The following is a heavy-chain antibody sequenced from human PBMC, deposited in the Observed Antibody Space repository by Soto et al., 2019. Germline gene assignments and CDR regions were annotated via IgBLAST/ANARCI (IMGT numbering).Heavy chain of an antibody. J-gene: IGHJ4*02. V-gene: IGHV1-2*02. CDR1: GYSFSEFF. CDR3: AQATGHTAFEN. Sequence: SLKVSCKASGYSFSEFFIDWGRQAPGQGLEWMGWVNPISGGTEFARKFQGRVTMTRDTSITTAYMELTWLRSDDTARYYCAQATGHTAFENWGQPTLGT. CDR2: VNPISGGT. D-gene: IGHD2-2*02.